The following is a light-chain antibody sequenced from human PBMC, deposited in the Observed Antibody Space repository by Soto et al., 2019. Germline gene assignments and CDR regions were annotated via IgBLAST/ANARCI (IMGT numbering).Light chain of an antibody. CDR3: SSYTSSSTLV. V-gene: IGLV2-18*02. CDR1: SRDVGSYNR. Sequence: QSVLTQPPSVSGSPGQSVTISCTGTSRDVGSYNRVSWYQQPPGTAPKLMIYEVSNRPSGVPDRFSGSKSGNTASLTISGLQAEDEADYYCSSYTSSSTLVFGGGTKLTVL. J-gene: IGLJ2*01. CDR2: EVS.